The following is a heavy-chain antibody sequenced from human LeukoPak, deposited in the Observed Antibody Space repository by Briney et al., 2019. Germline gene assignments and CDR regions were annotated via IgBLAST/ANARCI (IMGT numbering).Heavy chain of an antibody. CDR3: ARQHDSYYYYYIDV. CDR1: GYSISNGYY. Sequence: SETLSLTCAVSGYSISNGYYWVWIRQPPGRGLEWIGSLYHSDSAYYNTSLRSRVSMSVDTSKNQFSLTLSFVTAADGAIYYCARQHDSYYYYYIDVWGSGTTVTVSS. J-gene: IGHJ6*03. V-gene: IGHV4-38-2*01. CDR2: LYHSDSA.